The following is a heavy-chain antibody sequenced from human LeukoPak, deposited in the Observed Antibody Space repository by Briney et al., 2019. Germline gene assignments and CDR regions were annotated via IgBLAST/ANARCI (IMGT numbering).Heavy chain of an antibody. CDR3: ARDPGDYGSGSYYDYYYYYMDV. CDR1: GYTFTGYY. CDR2: ISPTSGGT. J-gene: IGHJ6*03. V-gene: IGHV1-2*02. D-gene: IGHD3-10*01. Sequence: ASVKVSCKASGYTFTGYYMHWVRQAPGQGLEWMGWISPTSGGTNYAQKFQGRVTMTRDMSTSTVYMELSSLRSEDTAVYYCARDPGDYGSGSYYDYYYYYMDVWGKGTTVTVSS.